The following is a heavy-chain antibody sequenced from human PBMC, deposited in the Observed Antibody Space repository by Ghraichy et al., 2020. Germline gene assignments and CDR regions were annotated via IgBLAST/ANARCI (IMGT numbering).Heavy chain of an antibody. V-gene: IGHV4-61*01. CDR2: IYYSGST. Sequence: GSLRLSCTVSVGSVSSASYYWSWIRQPPGKRLEWIGNIYYSGSTNYNPSLKSRVTISVDTSKNEFSLKLSSVTAADTAVYYCARDHCSGGKCYSAYYGMDVWGQGTTVTVSS. CDR3: ARDHCSGGKCYSAYYGMDV. J-gene: IGHJ6*02. D-gene: IGHD2-15*01. CDR1: VGSVSSASYY.